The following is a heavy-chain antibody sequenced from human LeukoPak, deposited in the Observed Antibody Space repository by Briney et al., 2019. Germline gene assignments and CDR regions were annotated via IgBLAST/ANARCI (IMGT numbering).Heavy chain of an antibody. CDR1: GYTFTNYG. J-gene: IGHJ4*02. CDR2: ISVYNGNT. D-gene: IGHD3-10*01. Sequence: ASVKVSCKASGYTFTNYGVSWVRQAPGQGLERMGWISVYNGNTNYEQKVQGRVTMTTDTSTSTAYMELRSLTSDDTAVYYCAVVGLINGLLTDDHWGQGTLVTVSS. V-gene: IGHV1-18*01. CDR3: AVVGLINGLLTDDH.